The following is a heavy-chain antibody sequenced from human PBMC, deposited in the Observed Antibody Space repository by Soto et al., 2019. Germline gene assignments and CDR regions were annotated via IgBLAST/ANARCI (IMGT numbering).Heavy chain of an antibody. J-gene: IGHJ3*01. CDR2: VDSSHNT. D-gene: IGHD2-15*01. Sequence: GGSLRLSCQASGFTLSSYAMSWVRQAPGKGLEWVALVDSSHNTFYPDSVKGRFTVSRDNSRNTLYLQMNSLGAEDTALYYCAKWLRGGSYYCDFWGQGTMVTVSS. CDR1: GFTLSSYA. CDR3: AKWLRGGSYYCDF. V-gene: IGHV3-23*01.